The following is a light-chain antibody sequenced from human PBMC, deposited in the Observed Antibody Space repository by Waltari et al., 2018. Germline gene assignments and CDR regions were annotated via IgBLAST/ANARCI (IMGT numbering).Light chain of an antibody. CDR1: QSLLFRSTNKNY. Sequence: DIVMTQSPDSLAVSLGERATINCKSSQSLLFRSTNKNYLAWYQQKPGQPPKLLFYWASTRESGFPDRFSGSGSVTDFTLTISSLQAEDVAVYYCLQYHSAPRTFGQGTKVEIE. CDR3: LQYHSAPRT. V-gene: IGKV4-1*01. J-gene: IGKJ1*01. CDR2: WAS.